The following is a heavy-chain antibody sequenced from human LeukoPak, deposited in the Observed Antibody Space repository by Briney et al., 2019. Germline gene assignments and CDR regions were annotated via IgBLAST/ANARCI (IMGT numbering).Heavy chain of an antibody. CDR3: ARFPPGYLGDY. J-gene: IGHJ4*02. Sequence: PSETLSLTCTVSGGSISSSSYYWGWIRQHPGKGLEWIGYIYYSGSTYYNPSLKSRVTISVDTSKNQFSLKLSSVAAADTAVYYCARFPPGYLGDYWGQGTLVTVSS. V-gene: IGHV4-31*03. D-gene: IGHD3-16*02. CDR2: IYYSGST. CDR1: GGSISSSSYY.